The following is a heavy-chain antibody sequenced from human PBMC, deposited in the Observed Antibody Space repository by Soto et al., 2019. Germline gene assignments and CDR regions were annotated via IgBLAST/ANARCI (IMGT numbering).Heavy chain of an antibody. V-gene: IGHV3-30-3*01. CDR1: GFTFSGYV. D-gene: IGHD3-22*01. CDR3: AREDESSGYAGTFQH. Sequence: QVQLVESGGDVVQPGRSLRLSCAVSGFTFSGYVFHWVRQIPGKGLEWVGLISHDGNKQYADSVKDRFTISRDNSKNEVYLEMNSLRVEDTALYYCAREDESSGYAGTFQHWGQGTLVTVS. CDR2: ISHDGNK. J-gene: IGHJ1*01.